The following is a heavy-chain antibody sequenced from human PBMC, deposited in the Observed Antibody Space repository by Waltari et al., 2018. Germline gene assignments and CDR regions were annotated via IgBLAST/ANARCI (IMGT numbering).Heavy chain of an antibody. J-gene: IGHJ4*02. D-gene: IGHD5-18*01. CDR2: IYWDNDK. CDR3: AHRALADTAMGWDFGSWDY. CDR1: GFSLTTTGVG. Sequence: QITLKESGPTLLKPTQTLTVTCSFSGFSLTTTGVGVGWTRQPPGKALAWLAVIYWDNDKRYSPSLRNRLTITKDTSKNQVVLTMTNVDPVDTATYFCAHRALADTAMGWDFGSWDYWGQGALVTVSS. V-gene: IGHV2-5*02.